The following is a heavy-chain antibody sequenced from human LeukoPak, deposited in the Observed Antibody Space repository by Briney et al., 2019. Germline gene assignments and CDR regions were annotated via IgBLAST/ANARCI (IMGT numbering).Heavy chain of an antibody. V-gene: IGHV4-4*09. CDR1: GGSISSYY. CDR3: ARHGSVRSPLGP. J-gene: IGHJ5*02. D-gene: IGHD3-10*01. CDR2: IYATGST. Sequence: SETLSLTCTVSGGSISSYYWSWIRQPPGKGLEWTGYIYATGSTNYNPSLKSRVTISVDTSKNQFSLNLRSVTAADTAVYYCARHGSVRSPLGPWGQGTLVTVSS.